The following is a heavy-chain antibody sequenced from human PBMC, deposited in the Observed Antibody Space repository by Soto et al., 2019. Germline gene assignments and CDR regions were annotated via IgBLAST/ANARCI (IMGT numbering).Heavy chain of an antibody. V-gene: IGHV4-59*01. CDR1: GGSISSYY. Sequence: PSETLSLTCTVSGGSISSYYWSWIRQPPGKGLEWIGYIYYSGSTNYNPSLKSRVTISVDTSKNQFSLKLSSVTAADTAVYYCARGPPDYGGNSFFDYWGQGTLVTVSS. CDR2: IYYSGST. CDR3: ARGPPDYGGNSFFDY. J-gene: IGHJ4*02. D-gene: IGHD4-17*01.